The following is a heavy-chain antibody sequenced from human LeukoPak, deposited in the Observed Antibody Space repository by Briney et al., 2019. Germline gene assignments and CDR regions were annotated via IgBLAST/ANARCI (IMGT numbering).Heavy chain of an antibody. CDR2: IKQDGSEK. D-gene: IGHD5-12*01. V-gene: IGHV3-7*01. CDR1: GLTFSSYW. Sequence: GGSLRLSCAASGLTFSSYWMSWVRQAPGKGLVWEANIKQDGSEKYYVDSVKGRFTISRDNAKNSLYLQMNSLRAEDTAVYYCAREGGLRLYYYYYYMDVWGKGTTVTVSS. J-gene: IGHJ6*03. CDR3: AREGGLRLYYYYYYMDV.